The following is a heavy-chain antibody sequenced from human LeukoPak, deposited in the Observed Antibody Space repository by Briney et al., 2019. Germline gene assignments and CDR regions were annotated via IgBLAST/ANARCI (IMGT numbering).Heavy chain of an antibody. CDR2: INPNSGDT. D-gene: IGHD2-15*01. J-gene: IGHJ4*02. CDR1: GYTFTDYY. CDR3: AREENCSGGSCYYY. Sequence: SVKVSCKTSGYTFTDYYMHWVRQAPGQGLEWMGRINPNSGDTNYAQKFQGRVTMTRDTSISAAYMELSWLTSDDTAVYYCAREENCSGGSCYYYWGQGTLVTVSS. V-gene: IGHV1-2*06.